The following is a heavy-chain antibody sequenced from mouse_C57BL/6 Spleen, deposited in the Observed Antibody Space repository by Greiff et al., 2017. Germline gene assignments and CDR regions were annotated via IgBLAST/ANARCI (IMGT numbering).Heavy chain of an antibody. CDR3: ARGYGSRDFDD. J-gene: IGHJ1*03. D-gene: IGHD1-1*01. CDR2: INPYDGDT. V-gene: IGHV1-20*01. CDR1: GYSFTGYF. Sequence: EVQLQQSGPELVKPGDSVKISCKASGYSFTGYFMNWVMQSHGKSLEWIGRINPYDGDTFYNQKFKGKATFTGDKSSSTAHMELRSLTSEDSAIYYCARGYGSRDFDDWGTGTTVTVSS.